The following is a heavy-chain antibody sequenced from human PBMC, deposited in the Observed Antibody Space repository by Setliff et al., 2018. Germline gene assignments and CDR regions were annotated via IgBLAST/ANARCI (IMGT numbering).Heavy chain of an antibody. CDR2: IYHDGND. J-gene: IGHJ4*02. CDR3: AKGGGRYHSDS. Sequence: GSLRLSCATSGSNVSTNFMSWVRQAPGKGLEWIGEIYHDGNDKYTPPVHYSPSLKSRVTISIDKSNNQFSLKLTSMTAADTAVFYCAKGGGRYHSDSWGQGILVTVSS. V-gene: IGHV4-4*02. CDR1: GSNVSTNF. D-gene: IGHD1-1*01.